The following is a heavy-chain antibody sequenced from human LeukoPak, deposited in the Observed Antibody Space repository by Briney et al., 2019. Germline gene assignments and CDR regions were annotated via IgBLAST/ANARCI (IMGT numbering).Heavy chain of an antibody. Sequence: SETLSLTCTVSGGSISSYYWSWIRQPPGKGLEWIGYIYYSGSTNYNPSLKSRVTISVDTSKNQFSLRLSSVTAAVTAVYYCARAETGNWFDPWGQGTLVTVSS. CDR1: GGSISSYY. CDR3: ARAETGNWFDP. V-gene: IGHV4-59*01. CDR2: IYYSGST. J-gene: IGHJ5*02. D-gene: IGHD3-10*01.